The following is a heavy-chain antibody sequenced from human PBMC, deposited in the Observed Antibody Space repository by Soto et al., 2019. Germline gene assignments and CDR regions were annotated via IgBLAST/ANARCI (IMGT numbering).Heavy chain of an antibody. CDR3: AREGAARGYYYYGMDV. CDR1: GGSISSYY. V-gene: IGHV4-59*01. J-gene: IGHJ6*02. Sequence: SETLSLSCTVSGGSISSYYWSWIRQPPGKGLEWIGYIYYSGSTNYNPSLKSRVTISVDTSKNQFSLKLSSVTAADTAVYYCAREGAARGYYYYGMDVWGQGTTVTVSS. CDR2: IYYSGST. D-gene: IGHD3-16*01.